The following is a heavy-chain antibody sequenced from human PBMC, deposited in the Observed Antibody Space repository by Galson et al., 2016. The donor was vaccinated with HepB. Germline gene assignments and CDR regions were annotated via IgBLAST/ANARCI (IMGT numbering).Heavy chain of an antibody. J-gene: IGHJ4*03. CDR1: GXXFTXXX. Sequence: SVKVXCKASGXXFTXXXIHXXXQAXXQGLEXVGXIIPSVSRTTYAQKFRGRVTMTRDPSTSTVYMELSSLESDDTAVYYWVREFSGGYFDYRGQVTLVAXXS. CDR2: IIPSVSRT. CDR3: VREFSGGYFDY. D-gene: IGHD3-10*01. V-gene: IGHV1-46*01.